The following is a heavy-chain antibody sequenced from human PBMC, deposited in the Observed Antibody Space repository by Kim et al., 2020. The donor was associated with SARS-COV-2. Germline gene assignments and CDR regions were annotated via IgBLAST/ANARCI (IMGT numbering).Heavy chain of an antibody. J-gene: IGHJ5*02. CDR1: GNSVSSNSAA. CDR3: ARDHIAAAGAPYWFDP. CDR2: TYYRSKWYN. D-gene: IGHD6-13*01. V-gene: IGHV6-1*01. Sequence: SQTLSLTCAIPGNSVSSNSAAWNWIRQSPSRGLEWLGRTYYRSKWYNDYAVSVKSRITINPDTSKNQFSLQLNSVTPEDTAVYYCARDHIAAAGAPYWFDPWGQGTLVTVSS.